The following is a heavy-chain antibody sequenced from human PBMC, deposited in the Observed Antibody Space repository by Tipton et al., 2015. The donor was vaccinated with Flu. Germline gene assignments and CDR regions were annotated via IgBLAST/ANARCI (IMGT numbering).Heavy chain of an antibody. V-gene: IGHV3-43*01. Sequence: QLVQSGGAVVQPGGSLRISCEASGFTFDDYMMHWVRQAPGKGLEWVSVTSWDGKNPYYADSVKGRFTISRDNSKNSLYLEMNSLTIEDTAFYYCARNSGGGYYLDYWGQGTLVTVSS. J-gene: IGHJ4*02. CDR1: GFTFDDYM. D-gene: IGHD2-15*01. CDR2: TSWDGKNP. CDR3: ARNSGGGYYLDY.